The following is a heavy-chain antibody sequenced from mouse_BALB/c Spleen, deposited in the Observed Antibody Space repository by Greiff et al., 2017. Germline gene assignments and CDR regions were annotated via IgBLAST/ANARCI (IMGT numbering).Heavy chain of an antibody. D-gene: IGHD1-1*01. J-gene: IGHJ2*01. Sequence: EVQRVESGGDLVKPGGSLKLSCAASGFTFSSYGMSWVRQTPDKRLEWVATISSGGSYTYYPDSVKGRFTISRDNAKNTLYLQMSSLKSEDTAMYYCARQDYYGSRGYYFDYWGQGTTLTVSS. V-gene: IGHV5-6*01. CDR3: ARQDYYGSRGYYFDY. CDR2: ISSGGSYT. CDR1: GFTFSSYG.